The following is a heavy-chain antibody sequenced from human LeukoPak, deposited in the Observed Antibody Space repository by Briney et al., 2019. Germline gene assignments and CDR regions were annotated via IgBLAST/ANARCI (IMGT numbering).Heavy chain of an antibody. CDR2: INYSGNT. V-gene: IGHV4-34*01. J-gene: IGHJ6*03. CDR3: ARGRYCTGGVCFYGFKYYLDV. Sequence: SQTLALTHTVKDVSLNGYYWNWIRQSPRKGLEWIGQINYSGNTNYNPSLESRVTISADASKTQFSLKMAALGAADTAVYYCARGRYCTGGVCFYGFKYYLDVWGKGTTVTVSS. D-gene: IGHD2-8*02. CDR1: DVSLNGYY.